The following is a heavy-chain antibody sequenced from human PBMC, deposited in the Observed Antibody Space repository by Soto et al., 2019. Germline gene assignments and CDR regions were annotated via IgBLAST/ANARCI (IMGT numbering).Heavy chain of an antibody. V-gene: IGHV4-31*03. Sequence: SETLSLTCTVSGGSISSGGFYWSWVRQHPGKGLEWIGYIYYSGSTYYNPSLKSRLTISVDTSKNQFSLKLSSVTAADTAVYYCAGYCSSTSCYGHYYYYYMDVWGKGTTVTVSS. CDR3: AGYCSSTSCYGHYYYYYMDV. J-gene: IGHJ6*03. CDR2: IYYSGST. CDR1: GGSISSGGFY. D-gene: IGHD2-2*01.